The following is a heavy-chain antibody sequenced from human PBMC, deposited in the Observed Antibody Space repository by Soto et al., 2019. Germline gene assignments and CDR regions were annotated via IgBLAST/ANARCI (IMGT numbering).Heavy chain of an antibody. CDR2: IDPSGGST. V-gene: IGHV1-46*03. D-gene: IGHD1-1*01. CDR1: GYTFTTYY. CDR3: ARGRPYNRYGDDAFDI. J-gene: IGHJ3*02. Sequence: ASVKVSCKASGYTFTTYYIHWVRQAPGQGFEWMGIIDPSGGSTSYAQKFQGRVTMTRDTSTSTVYMELSRLRSEDTAVYYCARGRPYNRYGDDAFDIWGQGTMVTVSS.